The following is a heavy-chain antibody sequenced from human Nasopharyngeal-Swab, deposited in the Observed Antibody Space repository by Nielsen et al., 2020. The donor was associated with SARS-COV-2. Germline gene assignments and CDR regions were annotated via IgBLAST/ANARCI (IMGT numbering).Heavy chain of an antibody. V-gene: IGHV3-30*18. CDR3: AKFPGDNAFDT. J-gene: IGHJ3*02. CDR1: GFTFSSYG. D-gene: IGHD3-16*01. CDR2: ISYDGSNK. Sequence: GESLKISCAASGFTFSSYGMHWVRQAPGKGLEWVAVISYDGSNKYYADSVKGRLTISRDNSKNTLYLQMNSLRAEDTAVYYCAKFPGDNAFDTWGQGTMVTVSS.